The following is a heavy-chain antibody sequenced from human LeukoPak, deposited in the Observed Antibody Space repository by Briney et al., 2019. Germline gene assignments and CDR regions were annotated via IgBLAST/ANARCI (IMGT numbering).Heavy chain of an antibody. CDR3: ARRYYYGSGSYYTELYHDY. V-gene: IGHV1-8*01. D-gene: IGHD3-10*01. CDR2: MNPNSGNT. Sequence: ASVKVSCKASGYTFTSYDINWVRQATGQGLEWMGWMNPNSGNTGYAQKFQGRVTMTRSTSISTAYMELSSLRSEDTAVYYCARRYYYGSGSYYTELYHDYWGQGTLVTVSS. CDR1: GYTFTSYD. J-gene: IGHJ4*02.